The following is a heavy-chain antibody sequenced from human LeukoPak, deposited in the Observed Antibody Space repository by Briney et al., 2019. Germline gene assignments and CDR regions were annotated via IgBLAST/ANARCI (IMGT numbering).Heavy chain of an antibody. D-gene: IGHD6-19*01. Sequence: GGSLRLSCAASGFTFSISEMNWVRQAPGKALEWVSYISSSGSTLYYADSVKGRFTISRDNAKNSLYLQMNSLRAEDTAVYYCARNSGWDPFDYWGQGTLVTVSS. CDR3: ARNSGWDPFDY. CDR2: ISSSGSTL. CDR1: GFTFSISE. J-gene: IGHJ4*02. V-gene: IGHV3-48*03.